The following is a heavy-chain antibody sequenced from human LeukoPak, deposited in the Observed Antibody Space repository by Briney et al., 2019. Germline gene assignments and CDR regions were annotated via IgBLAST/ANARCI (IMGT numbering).Heavy chain of an antibody. CDR3: ARGDSSGYFGVVDY. V-gene: IGHV3-20*04. CDR2: INWNGGST. D-gene: IGHD3-22*01. CDR1: GFTFDDYG. Sequence: GGSLRLSCAASGFTFDDYGMSWVRQAPGKGLEWVSGINWNGGSTGYADSVKGRFTISRDNAKNSLFLQMNSLRAEDTAVYYCARGDSSGYFGVVDYWGQGTLVTVSS. J-gene: IGHJ4*02.